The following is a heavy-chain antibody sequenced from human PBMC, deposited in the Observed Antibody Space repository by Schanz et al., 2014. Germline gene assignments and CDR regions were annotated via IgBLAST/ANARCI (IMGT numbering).Heavy chain of an antibody. J-gene: IGHJ4*02. D-gene: IGHD1-1*01. CDR3: ARGTDWNLHY. CDR1: GFTFSSYA. Sequence: VQLLQFGGGVVQPGRSLRLSCAASGFTFSSYAMHWVRQAPGKGLEWVSSISSSSSYIYYADSVKGRFTISRDNAKNSLYLQMNSLRAGDTAVYYCARGTDWNLHYWGQGALVTVSS. CDR2: ISSSSSYI. V-gene: IGHV3-21*01.